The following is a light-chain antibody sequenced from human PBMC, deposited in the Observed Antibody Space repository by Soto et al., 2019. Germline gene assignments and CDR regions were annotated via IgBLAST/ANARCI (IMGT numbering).Light chain of an antibody. CDR1: SSDVGAYNY. Sequence: QSALTQPASVSGSSGQSITISCTGTSSDVGAYNYVSWYQHHPGKAPKLVIYGVSTRPSGVSNRFSASKSGNTASLTISGLQAEDEADYNCSSYTTNRIWVFGGGTKVTVL. V-gene: IGLV2-14*01. CDR2: GVS. CDR3: SSYTTNRIWV. J-gene: IGLJ3*02.